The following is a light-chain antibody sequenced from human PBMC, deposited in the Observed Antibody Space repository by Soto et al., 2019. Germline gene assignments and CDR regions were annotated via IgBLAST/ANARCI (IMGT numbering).Light chain of an antibody. J-gene: IGKJ1*01. CDR1: QSVSSN. CDR2: GAS. V-gene: IGKV3-15*01. CDR3: QQYNNWPRT. Sequence: EIVMTQSPASLSVSPGERATLSCRASQSVSSNLAWYQQRPGQAPRLLMSGASTRATCIPARFSGSGSGTEFTLTISSLQSEDFAIYYCQQYNNWPRTFGQGTKVDIK.